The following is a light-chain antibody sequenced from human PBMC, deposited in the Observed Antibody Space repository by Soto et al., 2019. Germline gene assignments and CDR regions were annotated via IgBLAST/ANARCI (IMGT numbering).Light chain of an antibody. CDR1: QSVSSN. Sequence: EIVMTQSPATLSVSPGERATLSCRASQSVSSNLAWYQQKPGQAPRLLIYGASTRATGIPARFSGSGSGKEFTLTISSLQSEDFAVYYCQQYNNWTQWTFGQGTKVEIK. CDR3: QQYNNWTQWT. J-gene: IGKJ1*01. V-gene: IGKV3-15*01. CDR2: GAS.